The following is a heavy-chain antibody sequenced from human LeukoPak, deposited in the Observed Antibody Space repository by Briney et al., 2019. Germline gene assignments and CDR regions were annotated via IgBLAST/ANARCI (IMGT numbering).Heavy chain of an antibody. Sequence: GRSLTLSCAASGFTFSSFGMHWVRQAPGRGLEWVAVIWYDASNKYYADSVKGRFTISRDNSKNTLYLQMNSLRDDDTAVYYCVRGVGVSRFNYLDSWGQGTLVIVSS. CDR1: GFTFSSFG. V-gene: IGHV3-33*01. CDR3: VRGVGVSRFNYLDS. D-gene: IGHD6-13*01. CDR2: IWYDASNK. J-gene: IGHJ4*02.